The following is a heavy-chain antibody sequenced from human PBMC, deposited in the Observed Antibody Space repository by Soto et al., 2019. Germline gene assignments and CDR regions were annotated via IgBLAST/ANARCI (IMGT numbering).Heavy chain of an antibody. CDR2: INSDGSST. V-gene: IGHV3-74*01. Sequence: EVQLVESGGGLVQPGGSLRLSCAASGFTFSSYWMHWVRQAPGKGLVWVSRINSDGSSTSYADSVKGRFTISRDNAKNTLYLQMNSLRAEDTAVYYCARDRGASLVITTDDYWGQGTLVTVSS. D-gene: IGHD3-10*01. J-gene: IGHJ4*02. CDR3: ARDRGASLVITTDDY. CDR1: GFTFSSYW.